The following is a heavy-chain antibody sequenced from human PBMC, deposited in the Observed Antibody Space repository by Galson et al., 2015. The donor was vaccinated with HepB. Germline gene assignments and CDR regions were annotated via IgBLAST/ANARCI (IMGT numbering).Heavy chain of an antibody. J-gene: IGHJ4*02. D-gene: IGHD2-21*01. Sequence: SLRLSCAASGFTFSSYSMNWVRQAPGKGLEWVSSISSSSSYIYYADSVKGRFTISRDNAKNSLYLQMNSLRAEDTAVYYCARDKFTLKSYGVEQGGGVDYWGQGTLVTVSS. V-gene: IGHV3-21*01. CDR1: GFTFSSYS. CDR2: ISSSSSYI. CDR3: ARDKFTLKSYGVEQGGGVDY.